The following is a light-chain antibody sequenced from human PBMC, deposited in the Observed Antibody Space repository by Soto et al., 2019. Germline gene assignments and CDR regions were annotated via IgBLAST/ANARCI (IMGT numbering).Light chain of an antibody. CDR3: QQGSIPSVP. V-gene: IGKV3-15*01. J-gene: IGKJ5*01. CDR1: QSVSSP. CDR2: GAS. Sequence: EVGMTKSPATLSVYPGERATLSCRASQSVSSPLAWYQQKPGQAPRLLIYGASTGATDIPARFGGSGSGTEFTLTINMQPEEFFANYCYQQGSIPSVPFGQGAILAIK.